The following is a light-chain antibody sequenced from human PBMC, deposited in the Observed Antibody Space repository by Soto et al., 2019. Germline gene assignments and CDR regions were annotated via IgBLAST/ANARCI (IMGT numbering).Light chain of an antibody. CDR2: GNS. Sequence: QSVLTQPPSVSGAPGQRVTISCTGSSSNIGAGYDVHWYQQLPGTAPKLLIYGNSNRPSGVPDRFSGSKSGTSASLAITGLQAADEADYYCQSYGSSLSGVVLGGGTKLTVL. CDR3: QSYGSSLSGVV. CDR1: SSNIGAGYD. J-gene: IGLJ2*01. V-gene: IGLV1-40*01.